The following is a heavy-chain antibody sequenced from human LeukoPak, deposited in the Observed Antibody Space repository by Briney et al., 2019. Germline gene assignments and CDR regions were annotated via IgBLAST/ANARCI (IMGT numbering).Heavy chain of an antibody. Sequence: GGSLRLSCAASGLHFSGTAMSWVRQAPGKGLEWVSAISHDGMNAYYADSVKGRFTISRDNSKKTVSLEMSSLTAADTGVYHCAKDGAQYSSGPECDPRGQGALVTVSP. CDR2: ISHDGMNA. D-gene: IGHD6-19*01. J-gene: IGHJ5*02. CDR1: GLHFSGTA. V-gene: IGHV3-23*01. CDR3: AKDGAQYSSGPECDP.